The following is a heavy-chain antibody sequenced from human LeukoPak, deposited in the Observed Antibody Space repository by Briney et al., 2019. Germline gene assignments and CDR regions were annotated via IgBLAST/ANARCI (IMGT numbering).Heavy chain of an antibody. Sequence: SETLSLTCSVYGGSFSSYYWSWIRQPPGKELEWIGEINHSGSTNYNPSRTSRVTISVDTSKNQFYLKLSSVTGADTAVYYCARHRCSGCSCYPMNRFDPWGQGTLVTVSS. D-gene: IGHD2-15*01. J-gene: IGHJ5*02. CDR2: INHSGST. CDR3: ARHRCSGCSCYPMNRFDP. V-gene: IGHV4-34*01. CDR1: GGSFSSYY.